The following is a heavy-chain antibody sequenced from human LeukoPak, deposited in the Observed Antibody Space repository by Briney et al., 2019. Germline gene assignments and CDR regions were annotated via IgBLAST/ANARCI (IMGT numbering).Heavy chain of an antibody. J-gene: IGHJ3*02. CDR2: IYPGGGST. D-gene: IGHD5-24*01. V-gene: IGHV1-46*01. Sequence: ASVKVSCKASGYTFTSYYIHWVRQAPGQGLEWMGIIYPGGGSTSYAQKFQGRVTMTGDMSTSTVYMELSSLRSEDTAVYYCAREDGYNFDDAFDIWGQGTMVTVSS. CDR1: GYTFTSYY. CDR3: AREDGYNFDDAFDI.